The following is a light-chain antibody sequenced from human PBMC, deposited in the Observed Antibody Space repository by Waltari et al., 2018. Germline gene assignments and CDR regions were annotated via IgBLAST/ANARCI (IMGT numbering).Light chain of an antibody. CDR2: DVT. J-gene: IGLJ3*02. Sequence: QSALTQPASVSGSPGQSITIPCTGTSSDVGAYDNVYWYQQHPGKAPKLMIYDVTKRPAGVSNRFSGSKSGNTASMTISGLQAEDEADYYCSSYRGSFTLVIGGGTKVTVL. CDR3: SSYRGSFTLV. CDR1: SSDVGAYDN. V-gene: IGLV2-14*03.